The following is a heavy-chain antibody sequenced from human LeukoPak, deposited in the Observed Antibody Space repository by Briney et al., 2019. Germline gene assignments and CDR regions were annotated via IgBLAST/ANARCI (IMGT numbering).Heavy chain of an antibody. V-gene: IGHV2-5*01. D-gene: IGHD2-2*01. Sequence: KLSGPTLVNLTQTLTLTCTFSGFSLSTSGVGVGWIRQPPGKALEWLALIYWNDDKRYSPSLKSRLTITEDTSKNQGVLTMTNMDPVDTATYYCAQIGYCSSTSCFQFDYWGQGTLVTVSS. CDR3: AQIGYCSSTSCFQFDY. J-gene: IGHJ4*02. CDR2: IYWNDDK. CDR1: GFSLSTSGVG.